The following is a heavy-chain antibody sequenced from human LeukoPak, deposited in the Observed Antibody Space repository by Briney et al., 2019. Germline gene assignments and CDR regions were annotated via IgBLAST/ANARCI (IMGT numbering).Heavy chain of an antibody. CDR2: INHSGST. D-gene: IGHD2-2*01. CDR3: ARLGYCSSTSCFWFDP. J-gene: IGHJ5*02. Sequence: SETLSLTCAVYGGSFSGYYWSWIRQPPGKGLEWIGEINHSGSTNYNPSLKSRVTISVDTSKNQFSLKLSSVTAADTAVYYCARLGYCSSTSCFWFDPWGQGTLVTVSP. CDR1: GGSFSGYY. V-gene: IGHV4-34*01.